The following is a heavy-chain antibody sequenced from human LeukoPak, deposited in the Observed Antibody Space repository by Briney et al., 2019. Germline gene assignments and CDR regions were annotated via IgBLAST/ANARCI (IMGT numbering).Heavy chain of an antibody. D-gene: IGHD1/OR15-1a*01. CDR2: TNTNTGNP. CDR1: GYTFTSYA. J-gene: IGHJ5*02. V-gene: IGHV7-4-1*02. Sequence: ASVKVSCKASGYTFTSYAMNWVRQAPGQGLEWMGWTNTNTGNPTYAQGFTGRFVFSLDTSVSTAYLQISSLKAEDTAVYYCASGTRFGNYGFYNWFDPWGQGTLVTVSS. CDR3: ASGTRFGNYGFYNWFDP.